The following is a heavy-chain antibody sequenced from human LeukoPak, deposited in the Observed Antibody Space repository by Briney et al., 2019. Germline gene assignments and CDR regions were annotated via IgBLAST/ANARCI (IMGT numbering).Heavy chain of an antibody. V-gene: IGHV1-2*02. J-gene: IGHJ4*02. CDR3: ATPTEWRHPDY. CDR1: GYRFTGYF. Sequence: GASVRVSCKASGYRFTGYFMHWLRQAPGQGLEWMGWINPNSGDTDYAQKFQGRVTLTRDASIATAYMELTRLRSDDTAVYYCATPTEWRHPDYWGQGTLVTVSS. CDR2: INPNSGDT. D-gene: IGHD3-3*01.